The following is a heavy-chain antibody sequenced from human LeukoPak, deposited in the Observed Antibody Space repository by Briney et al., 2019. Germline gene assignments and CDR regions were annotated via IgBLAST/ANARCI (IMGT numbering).Heavy chain of an antibody. CDR3: ARDSPSSTSWGY. V-gene: IGHV3-21*01. CDR2: ISPTSAYI. CDR1: GFTFRSYT. J-gene: IGHJ4*02. Sequence: PGGALILSCAASGFTFRSYTMTWVRQAPGKGLEWVSSISPTSAYIYYQDSVKGRFTTSRDNGKSSVDLQMHGLRAEDTAVYYCARDSPSSTSWGYWGQGTLVTVSS. D-gene: IGHD2-2*01.